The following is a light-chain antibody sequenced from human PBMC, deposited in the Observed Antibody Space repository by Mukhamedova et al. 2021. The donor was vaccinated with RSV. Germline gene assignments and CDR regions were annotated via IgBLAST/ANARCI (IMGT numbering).Light chain of an antibody. CDR2: DAS. J-gene: IGKJ5*01. Sequence: WYQRRVHGKAPKLLIYDASNLETGVPLRFSGSGSGTDFTFTISSLQPEDFAVYYCQQYGSSLITFGQGTRLEIK. V-gene: IGKV1-33*01. CDR3: QQYGSSLIT.